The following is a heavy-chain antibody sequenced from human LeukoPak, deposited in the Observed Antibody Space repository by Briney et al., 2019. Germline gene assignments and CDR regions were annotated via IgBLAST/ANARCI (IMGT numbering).Heavy chain of an antibody. J-gene: IGHJ6*03. CDR3: ASDKTAQLDNYYYYMDV. Sequence: GGSLRLSCAASGFTFSSYAMHWVRQAPGKGLEYVSSMSSDGGSAYYTNSVKGRFTISRDNSKNTLDLQMGSLRGEDMAVYYCASDKTAQLDNYYYYMDVWGKGTTVTISS. CDR2: MSSDGGSA. V-gene: IGHV3-64*01. CDR1: GFTFSSYA. D-gene: IGHD6-13*01.